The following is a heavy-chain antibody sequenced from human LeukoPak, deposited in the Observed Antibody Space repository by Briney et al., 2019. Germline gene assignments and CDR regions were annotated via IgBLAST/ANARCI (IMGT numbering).Heavy chain of an antibody. J-gene: IGHJ6*02. CDR3: ARDQVTYGMDV. D-gene: IGHD5-18*01. V-gene: IGHV4-39*07. CDR1: GGSISSSSYY. CDR2: IYYSGST. Sequence: SETLSLTCTVSGGSISSSSYYWGWIRQPPGKGLEWIGSIYYSGSTYYNPSLKSRVTISVDTSKNQFSLKLSSVTAADTAVYYCARDQVTYGMDVWGQGTTVTVSS.